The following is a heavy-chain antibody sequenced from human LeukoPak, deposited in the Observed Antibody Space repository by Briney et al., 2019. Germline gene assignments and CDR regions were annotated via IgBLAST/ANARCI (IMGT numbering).Heavy chain of an antibody. CDR3: ARDDYGDLQYGMDV. J-gene: IGHJ6*02. CDR2: IYYSGST. Sequence: SETLSLTCTVSGGSISSGGYYWSWIRQHPGKGLEWIGYIYYSGSTYYNPSLKSRATISVDTSKNQFSLKLSSVTAADTAVYYCARDDYGDLQYGMDVWGQGTTVTVSS. D-gene: IGHD4-17*01. CDR1: GGSISSGGYY. V-gene: IGHV4-31*03.